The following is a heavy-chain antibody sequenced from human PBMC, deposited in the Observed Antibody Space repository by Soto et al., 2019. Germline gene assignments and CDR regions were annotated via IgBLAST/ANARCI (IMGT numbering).Heavy chain of an antibody. Sequence: EVQLLESGGGLVQQAGSLRLSCAASGFTFSSYAMNWVRQAPGKGLEWVSTLRGSGGSRYYADSVKGRFTISRESSKNTMYLHMNSPRAEDTAVYYCAKARGFSGYDWGDAFDIWGQGTMVTVSS. CDR3: AKARGFSGYDWGDAFDI. CDR2: LRGSGGSR. V-gene: IGHV3-23*01. CDR1: GFTFSSYA. J-gene: IGHJ3*02. D-gene: IGHD5-12*01.